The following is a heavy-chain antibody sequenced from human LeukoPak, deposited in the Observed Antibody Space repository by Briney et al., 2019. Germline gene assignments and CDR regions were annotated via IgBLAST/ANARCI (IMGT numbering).Heavy chain of an antibody. CDR3: ARHNRVYSYGGKFGY. D-gene: IGHD5-18*01. J-gene: IGHJ4*02. CDR1: GGSFSGYY. Sequence: SETLSLTCAVYGGSFSGYYWSWIRQPPGKGLEWIGEINHSGSTNYNPSLKSRVTISVDTSKNQFSLKLSSVTAADTAVYYCARHNRVYSYGGKFGYWGQGTLVTVSS. CDR2: INHSGST. V-gene: IGHV4-34*01.